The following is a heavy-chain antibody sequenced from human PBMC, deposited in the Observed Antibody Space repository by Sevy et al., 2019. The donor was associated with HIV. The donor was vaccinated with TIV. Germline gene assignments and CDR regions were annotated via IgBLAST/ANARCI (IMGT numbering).Heavy chain of an antibody. V-gene: IGHV3-53*01. CDR3: AREDIVLGEDNYYGIDV. J-gene: IGHJ6*02. D-gene: IGHD2-15*01. CDR1: GFSVSSNY. Sequence: GGFLRLSCAASGFSVSSNYMSWVRQAPGKGPEWVSVIHSGGKISYADSVQGRFTISRDNSKNTLYLQMNSLRAEDTAVYYCAREDIVLGEDNYYGIDVWGQGTTVTVSS. CDR2: IHSGGKI.